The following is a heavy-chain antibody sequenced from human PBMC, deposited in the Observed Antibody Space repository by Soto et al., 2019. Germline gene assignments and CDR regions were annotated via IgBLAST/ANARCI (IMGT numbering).Heavy chain of an antibody. Sequence: ITLKESGPTLVKPTQTLTLTCTFSGFSLNTGGVGVGWVRQPRGKAMEWLALIYWDDDERYRPSLRSRLNTTKDTINNQVVLTMTTMDPEDTATYYCVRNWRYYGGDYYYGMDAWGQGTTVTVSS. CDR3: VRNWRYYGGDYYYGMDA. J-gene: IGHJ6*02. D-gene: IGHD3-10*01. V-gene: IGHV2-5*02. CDR1: GFSLNTGGVG. CDR2: IYWDDDE.